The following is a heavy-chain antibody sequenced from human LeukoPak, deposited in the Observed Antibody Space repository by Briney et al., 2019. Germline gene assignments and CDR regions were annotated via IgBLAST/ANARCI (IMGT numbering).Heavy chain of an antibody. CDR1: GFTFSSYA. D-gene: IGHD3-22*01. CDR3: AKRRREKVVKGDAFDI. CDR2: ISYDGSNK. Sequence: GGSLRLSCAASGFTFSSYAMHWVRQAPGKGLEWVAVISYDGSNKYYADSVKGRFTISRDNSKNTLYLQMNSLRAEDTAVYYCAKRRREKVVKGDAFDIWGQGTMVTVSS. V-gene: IGHV3-30*18. J-gene: IGHJ3*02.